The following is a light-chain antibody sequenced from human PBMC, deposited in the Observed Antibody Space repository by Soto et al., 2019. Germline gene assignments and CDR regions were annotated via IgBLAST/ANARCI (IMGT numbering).Light chain of an antibody. CDR1: SSSKW. CDR3: QHYVSPPIT. V-gene: IGKV1-5*01. CDR2: DVS. J-gene: IGKJ5*01. Sequence: DIQMTQSPSTLAASVGDTVTMTCRSSSKWLAWYQKKPGKAPKLLIYDVSNLERGVPPRFSGSTSGAESTLTISRLEPEDFAVYYCQHYVSPPITFGQGTRLEI.